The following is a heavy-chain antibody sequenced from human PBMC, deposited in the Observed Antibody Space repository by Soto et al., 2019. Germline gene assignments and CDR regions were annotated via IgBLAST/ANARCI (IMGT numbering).Heavy chain of an antibody. J-gene: IGHJ4*02. CDR2: ISGSGDKT. CDR1: EFTFSSYD. Sequence: GGSLRLSCAGFEFTFSSYDISWVRQTPGKGLEWVSAISGSGDKTYYIDSVQGRFIVSRDNSRATVSLQMNSLRAEDTGIYYFCKDFRVRKAVPHFDFWGRGTLVTVSS. D-gene: IGHD3-10*01. CDR3: CKDFRVRKAVPHFDF. V-gene: IGHV3-23*01.